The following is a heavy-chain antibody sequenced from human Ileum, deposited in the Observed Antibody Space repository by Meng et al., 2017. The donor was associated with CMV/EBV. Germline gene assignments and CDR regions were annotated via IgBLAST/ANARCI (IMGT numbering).Heavy chain of an antibody. CDR1: GFTFSSHW. V-gene: IGHV3-7*01. CDR2: IKQDGSEK. Sequence: GESLKISCAASGFTFSSHWMSWVRQAPGKGLEWEANIKQDGSEKYYVDSVKGRFTISRDNAKNSLYLQMNSLRAEDTAVYYCAREETSVLRFLEWSSRLYYYGMDVWGQGTTVTVSS. J-gene: IGHJ6*02. D-gene: IGHD3-3*01. CDR3: AREETSVLRFLEWSSRLYYYGMDV.